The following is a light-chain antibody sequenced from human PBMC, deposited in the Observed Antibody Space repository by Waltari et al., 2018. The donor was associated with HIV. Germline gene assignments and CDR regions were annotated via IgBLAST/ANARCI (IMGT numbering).Light chain of an antibody. CDR3: SSHAGSKVV. J-gene: IGLJ2*01. V-gene: IGLV2-8*01. Sequence: QSALTQPPSASGSPGQSVTLSCTGTSSDVGGYNYVSWHQQHPGKAPKLMIYDVIKRPSGVPARFSGYKSGNTASLTVSGLQPEDEADYYCSSHAGSKVVFGGGTRLTVL. CDR1: SSDVGGYNY. CDR2: DVI.